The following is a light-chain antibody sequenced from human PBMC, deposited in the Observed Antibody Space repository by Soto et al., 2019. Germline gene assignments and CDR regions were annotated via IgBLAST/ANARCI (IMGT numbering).Light chain of an antibody. CDR1: QSVRSS. CDR3: QQRSSWLLT. J-gene: IGKJ4*01. Sequence: EFVLTQSPATLSLSPGERATLSCRASQSVRSSLAWYQQKPGQAPRLLIYDASNRATGIPARFSGSGSGTAFTITISSLQPEDFEVYYCQQRSSWLLTFGGGTKVEIK. V-gene: IGKV3-11*01. CDR2: DAS.